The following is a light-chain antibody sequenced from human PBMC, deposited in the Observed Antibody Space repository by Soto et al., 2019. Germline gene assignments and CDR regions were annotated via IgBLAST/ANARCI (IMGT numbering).Light chain of an antibody. CDR3: SSYTSSSIYV. CDR1: SSDVGGYNY. CDR2: DVS. Sequence: QSALTQPASVSGSPGQSITISCTGTSSDVGGYNYVSWYQQHPGKAPKLMIYDVSNRPSGVSNRFSGSKSGNTASLTISGLQAEDEADYYCSSYTSSSIYVFGTGTKLTAL. J-gene: IGLJ1*01. V-gene: IGLV2-14*01.